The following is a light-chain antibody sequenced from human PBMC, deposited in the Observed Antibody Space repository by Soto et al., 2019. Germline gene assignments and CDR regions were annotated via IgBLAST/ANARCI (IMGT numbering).Light chain of an antibody. V-gene: IGKV3-15*01. CDR1: QSVSSN. CDR3: QQYNNWPTT. CDR2: GAS. Sequence: IVITQSPATLSVSPLEISTLSCRASQSVSSNLAWYQQKPGQAPRLLIYGASTRATGIPARFSGSGSGTEFTLTISSLQSEDFAVYYCQQYNNWPTTFGQGTKVDIK. J-gene: IGKJ1*01.